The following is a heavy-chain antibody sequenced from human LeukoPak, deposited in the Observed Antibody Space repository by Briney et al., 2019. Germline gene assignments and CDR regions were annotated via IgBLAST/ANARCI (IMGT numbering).Heavy chain of an antibody. CDR1: GFTFSSYS. Sequence: GSLRLSCAASGFTFSSYSMNWVRQAPGKGLEWVSYISSSSSTIYYADSVKGRFTISRDNAKNSLYLQMNSLRAEDTAVYYCARGGYYYYYMDVWGKGTTVTVSS. CDR3: ARGGYYYYYMDV. CDR2: ISSSSSTI. J-gene: IGHJ6*03. V-gene: IGHV3-48*04.